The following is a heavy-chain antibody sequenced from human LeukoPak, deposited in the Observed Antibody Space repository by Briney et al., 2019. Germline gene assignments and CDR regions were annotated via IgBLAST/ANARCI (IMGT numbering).Heavy chain of an antibody. CDR1: GGSISSGGYY. J-gene: IGHJ4*02. Sequence: PSETLSLTCTVSGGSISSGGYYWSWIRQHPGKGLEWIGYIYYSGSTYYNPSLKSRVTISVDASKNQFSLKLSSVTAADTAVYYCARGSGSYQFDYWGQGTLVTVSS. D-gene: IGHD1-26*01. CDR3: ARGSGSYQFDY. CDR2: IYYSGST. V-gene: IGHV4-31*03.